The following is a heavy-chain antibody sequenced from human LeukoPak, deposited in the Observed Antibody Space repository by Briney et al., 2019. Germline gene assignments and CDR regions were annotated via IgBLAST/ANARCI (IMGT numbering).Heavy chain of an antibody. Sequence: SVKVSCKASGGSFSTSTISWVRQAPGQGLEWMGGIIPLFGAANYAQKFKGRVTITADKSTSTAYMELSTLRSEDTAVYYRARDNPNYGGNWFDPWGQGTMVTVSS. CDR2: IIPLFGAA. CDR3: ARDNPNYGGNWFDP. V-gene: IGHV1-69*06. J-gene: IGHJ5*02. D-gene: IGHD4-23*01. CDR1: GGSFSTST.